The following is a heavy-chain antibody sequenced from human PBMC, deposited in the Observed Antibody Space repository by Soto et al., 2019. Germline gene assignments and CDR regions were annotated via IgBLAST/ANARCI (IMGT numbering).Heavy chain of an antibody. CDR2: IYWDDDK. V-gene: IGHV2-5*02. Sequence: QITLKEFGPTLVKPTQTLTLTCTFSGISLSTSGVGVRWIRQPPGKALEWLGLIYWDDDKRYSSSLKSRLTITKDTSKNRVVFTMTNMDPVDTATYYCAHYFYGVTDYWGQGTLVTVSS. J-gene: IGHJ4*02. CDR3: AHYFYGVTDY. CDR1: GISLSTSGVG. D-gene: IGHD4-17*01.